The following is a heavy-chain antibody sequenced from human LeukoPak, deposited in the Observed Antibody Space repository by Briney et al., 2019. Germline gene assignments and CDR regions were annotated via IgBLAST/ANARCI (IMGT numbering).Heavy chain of an antibody. Sequence: GGSLRLSCEASGFTFSSYEMNWVRQAPGKGLEWVSYISSSGNTIYHADSGKGRFTISRDNAKKSLYLQMKSLRVDDTAVYYCAAGRPVDYWGQGTLVTVSS. J-gene: IGHJ4*02. CDR3: AAGRPVDY. CDR2: ISSSGNTI. CDR1: GFTFSSYE. D-gene: IGHD6-25*01. V-gene: IGHV3-48*03.